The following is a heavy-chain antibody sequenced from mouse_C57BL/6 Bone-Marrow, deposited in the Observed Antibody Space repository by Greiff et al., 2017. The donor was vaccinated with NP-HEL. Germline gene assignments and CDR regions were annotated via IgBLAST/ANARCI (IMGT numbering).Heavy chain of an antibody. V-gene: IGHV5-15*01. CDR1: GFTFSDYG. J-gene: IGHJ1*03. Sequence: EVHLVESGGGLVQPGGSLKLSCAASGFTFSDYGMAWVRQAPRKGPEWVAFISNLAYSIYYADTVTGRFTISRENAKNTLYLEMSSLRSEDTAMYYCARLRLRRYFDVWGTGTTVTVSS. CDR2: ISNLAYSI. CDR3: ARLRLRRYFDV. D-gene: IGHD2-4*01.